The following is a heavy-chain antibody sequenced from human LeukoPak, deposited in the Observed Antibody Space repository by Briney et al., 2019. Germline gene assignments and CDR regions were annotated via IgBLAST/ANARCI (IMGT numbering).Heavy chain of an antibody. V-gene: IGHV4-34*01. CDR3: ARVARGSIAAAGPPQKVVVEYFQH. CDR1: GGSFSGYY. Sequence: SETLSLTCAVYGGSFSGYYWSWIRQPPGKGLEWIGEINHSGSTNYNPSLKSRVTISVDTSKNQFSLKLSSVTAADTAVYYCARVARGSIAAAGPPQKVVVEYFQHWGQGTLVTVSS. D-gene: IGHD6-13*01. J-gene: IGHJ1*01. CDR2: INHSGST.